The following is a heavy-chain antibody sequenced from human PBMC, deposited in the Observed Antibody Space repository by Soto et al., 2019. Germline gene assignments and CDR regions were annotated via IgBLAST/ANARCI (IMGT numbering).Heavy chain of an antibody. Sequence: GGSLRLSRAASGFTFSSYAMHWVRQAPGKGLEWVAVISYDGSNKYYADSVKGRFTISRDNSKNTLYLQMNSLRAEDTAVYYCARDSKPDFWSGYNFDYWGQGTLVTVSS. CDR1: GFTFSSYA. J-gene: IGHJ4*02. V-gene: IGHV3-30-3*01. CDR3: ARDSKPDFWSGYNFDY. CDR2: ISYDGSNK. D-gene: IGHD3-3*01.